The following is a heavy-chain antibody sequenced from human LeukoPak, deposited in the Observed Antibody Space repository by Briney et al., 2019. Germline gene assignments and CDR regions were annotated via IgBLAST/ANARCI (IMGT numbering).Heavy chain of an antibody. Sequence: SETLSLTCTVSGGSISSYYWSWIWQPPGKGLEWIGYIYYSGSTNYNPSLKSRVTISVDTSKNQLSLKLSSVTAADTAVYYCARDGDGSGWSDYWGQGTLVTVSS. J-gene: IGHJ4*02. V-gene: IGHV4-59*01. CDR1: GGSISSYY. CDR2: IYYSGST. CDR3: ARDGDGSGWSDY. D-gene: IGHD6-19*01.